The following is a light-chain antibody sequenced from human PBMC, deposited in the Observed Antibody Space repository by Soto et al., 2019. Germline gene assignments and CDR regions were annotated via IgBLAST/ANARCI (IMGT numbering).Light chain of an antibody. CDR2: DVS. CDR3: ASYTTSSTYV. CDR1: SSDVGGYSY. Sequence: LTQPASVTRSPGQRIALSIHANSSDVGGYSYVSWYQQQPGKAPKLVISDVSNRPSGVSDRFSGSKSGNTASLTISGLQTEDEADYYCASYTTSSTYVFGTGTKVTVL. V-gene: IGLV2-14*01. J-gene: IGLJ1*01.